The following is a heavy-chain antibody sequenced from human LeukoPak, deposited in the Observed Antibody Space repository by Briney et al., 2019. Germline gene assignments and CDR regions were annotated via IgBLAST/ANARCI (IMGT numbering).Heavy chain of an antibody. D-gene: IGHD6-13*01. V-gene: IGHV3-7*01. CDR3: ARDEGIAAAGTYFFRNYYMDV. CDR2: IKQDGSEK. J-gene: IGHJ6*03. Sequence: GGSLRLSCAASGFTFSSYWMSWVRQAPGKGLEWVANIKQDGSEKYYVDSVKGRFTISRDNAKNSLYLQMNSLRAEDTAVYYCARDEGIAAAGTYFFRNYYMDVWGKGTTVTVSS. CDR1: GFTFSSYW.